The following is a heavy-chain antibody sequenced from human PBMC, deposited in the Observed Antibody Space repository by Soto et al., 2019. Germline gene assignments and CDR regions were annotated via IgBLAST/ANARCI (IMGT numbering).Heavy chain of an antibody. CDR2: ISYDGSNK. CDR1: GFTFSSYA. Sequence: QVQLVESGGGVVQPGRSLRLSCAASGFTFSSYAMHWVRQAPGKGLEWVAVISYDGSNKYYADSVKGRFTISRDNSKNTMYLQMNSLSAEDTAVYYCAREPFLWYSSSWYRGFDYWGQGTLVTVSS. J-gene: IGHJ4*02. CDR3: AREPFLWYSSSWYRGFDY. D-gene: IGHD6-13*01. V-gene: IGHV3-30-3*01.